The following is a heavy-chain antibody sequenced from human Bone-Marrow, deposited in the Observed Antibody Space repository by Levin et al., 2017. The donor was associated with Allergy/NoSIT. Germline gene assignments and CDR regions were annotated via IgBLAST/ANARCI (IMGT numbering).Heavy chain of an antibody. CDR3: ASLGYTISYYDYAMDV. D-gene: IGHD5-12*01. CDR1: GGSISNSY. Sequence: SETLSLTCSVSGGSISNSYWGWIRQAPGKGLEWIGYIKNSGTTKYNPSLNSRVTISAETTKNQVSLRMTSVTAADTAVSYCASLGYTISYYDYAMDVWGQGTTVTVS. V-gene: IGHV4-59*01. CDR2: IKNSGTT. J-gene: IGHJ6*02.